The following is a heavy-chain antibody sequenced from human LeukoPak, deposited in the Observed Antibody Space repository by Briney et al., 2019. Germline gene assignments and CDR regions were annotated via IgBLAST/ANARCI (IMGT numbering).Heavy chain of an antibody. J-gene: IGHJ6*03. CDR3: ARDGFYYHYYMDV. V-gene: IGHV4-39*07. Sequence: SETLSLTCTVSGGSISSGGYYWSWIRQHPGKGLEWIGSISYSGATYYNPSLKSRVSMSVHTSKNQFSLKLSSVTAADTAVYYCARDGFYYHYYMDVWGEGTTVTVSS. CDR2: ISYSGAT. CDR1: GGSISSGGYY.